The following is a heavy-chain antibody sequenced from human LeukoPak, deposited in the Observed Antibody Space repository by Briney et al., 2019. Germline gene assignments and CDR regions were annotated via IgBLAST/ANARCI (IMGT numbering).Heavy chain of an antibody. Sequence: SETLSLTCTDSGGSISSYYWSWIRQPPGKGLEWIGYIYYSGSTNYNPSLKSRVTISVDTSKNQFSLKLSSVTAADTAVYYCARRAYGSGSYSLYYFDYWGQGTLVTVSS. CDR2: IYYSGST. CDR1: GGSISSYY. J-gene: IGHJ4*02. V-gene: IGHV4-59*01. CDR3: ARRAYGSGSYSLYYFDY. D-gene: IGHD3-10*01.